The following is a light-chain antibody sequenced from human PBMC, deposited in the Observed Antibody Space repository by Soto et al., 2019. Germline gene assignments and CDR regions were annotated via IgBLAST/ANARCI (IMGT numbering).Light chain of an antibody. CDR1: QSVSSNN. CDR2: GAS. J-gene: IGKJ4*01. V-gene: IGKV3-20*01. CDR3: QQYVNSNT. Sequence: EIVLTQSPGTLSLSPGERATLSCRASQSVSSNNLAWYQQRPGQAPRVVIYGASTRATGIPERFSGSGSGTDFTLTISRLEPEDFAVYYCQQYVNSNTFGGGTKVEIK.